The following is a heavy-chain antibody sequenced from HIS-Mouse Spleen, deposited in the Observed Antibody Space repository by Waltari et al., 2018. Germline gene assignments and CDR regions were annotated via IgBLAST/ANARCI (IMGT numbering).Heavy chain of an antibody. D-gene: IGHD6-13*01. CDR2: IYYMGST. Sequence: QLQLQESGPGLVKPSETLSLTCTVSGGSLSSSSYYWGWIRQPPGKGLEWIGSIYYMGSTYYNPSLKSRVTISVDTSKNQFSLKLSSVTAADTAVYYCAREIPYSSSWYDWYFDLWGRGTLVTVSS. V-gene: IGHV4-39*07. CDR1: GGSLSSSSYY. CDR3: AREIPYSSSWYDWYFDL. J-gene: IGHJ2*01.